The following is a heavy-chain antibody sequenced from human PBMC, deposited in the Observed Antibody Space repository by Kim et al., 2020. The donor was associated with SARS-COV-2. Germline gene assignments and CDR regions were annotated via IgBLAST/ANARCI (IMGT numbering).Heavy chain of an antibody. V-gene: IGHV4-59*08. CDR3: ARQRGIIGTTDWFDP. Sequence: PSLMSRVTLAIDTSKNQFSLKLNSVTAADTAVYYCARQRGIIGTTDWFDPWGQGTLVTVSS. D-gene: IGHD1-7*01. J-gene: IGHJ5*02.